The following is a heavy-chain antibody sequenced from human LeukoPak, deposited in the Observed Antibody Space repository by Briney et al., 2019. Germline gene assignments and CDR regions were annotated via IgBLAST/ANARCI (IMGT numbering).Heavy chain of an antibody. CDR2: ISYDGSNK. V-gene: IGHV3-30*18. CDR3: AKDPVDYGDYDYYFDY. J-gene: IGHJ4*02. Sequence: GGSLRLSCAASGFTFSSYGMHWVRQAPGKGLEWVAVISYDGSNKYYADSVKGRFTISRDNSKNTLCLQMNSLRAEDTAVYYCAKDPVDYGDYDYYFDYWGQGTLVTVSS. D-gene: IGHD4-17*01. CDR1: GFTFSSYG.